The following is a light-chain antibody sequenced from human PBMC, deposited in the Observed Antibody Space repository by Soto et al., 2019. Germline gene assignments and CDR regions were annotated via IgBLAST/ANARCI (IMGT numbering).Light chain of an antibody. J-gene: IGKJ2*01. Sequence: DIQMTQSPSSVSASVGDRVTITCRASQSISSYLNWYQQKPGKAPNLLIYAASSLQSGVPSRFSGSGSGTDFTLTISSLQPEDFATYYCQQSYSTPPYTFGQGTKLEIK. CDR1: QSISSY. CDR2: AAS. V-gene: IGKV1-39*01. CDR3: QQSYSTPPYT.